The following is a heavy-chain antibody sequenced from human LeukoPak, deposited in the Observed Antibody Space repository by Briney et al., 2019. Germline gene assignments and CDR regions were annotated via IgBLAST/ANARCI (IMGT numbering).Heavy chain of an antibody. Sequence: GGSLRLSCEASGFTFSSYTMNWIRQAPGQGLEWVSSISGLSTYIFYADSVQGRFTISRDNAKNSLYLQMDSLRVEDTGVYYCAKYLYSTTPYLDYWGQGTLVTVSS. V-gene: IGHV3-21*01. CDR2: ISGLSTYI. D-gene: IGHD4-11*01. CDR1: GFTFSSYT. CDR3: AKYLYSTTPYLDY. J-gene: IGHJ4*02.